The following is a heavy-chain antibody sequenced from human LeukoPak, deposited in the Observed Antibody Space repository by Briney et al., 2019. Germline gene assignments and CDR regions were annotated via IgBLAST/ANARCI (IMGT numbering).Heavy chain of an antibody. CDR3: ARVSDIVVVITTYFDY. D-gene: IGHD3-22*01. V-gene: IGHV1-18*01. J-gene: IGHJ4*02. CDR2: INAYNGNT. Sequence: ASVKVSCKASGYTFTSYIISWVRQAPGQGLEWMGWINAYNGNTDYAQKFQGRVTMTRDTSTSTVYMELSSLRSEDTAVYYCARVSDIVVVITTYFDYWGQGTLVTVSS. CDR1: GYTFTSYI.